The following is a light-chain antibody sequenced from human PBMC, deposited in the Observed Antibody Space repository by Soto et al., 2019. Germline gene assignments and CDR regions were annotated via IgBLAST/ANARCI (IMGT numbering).Light chain of an antibody. V-gene: IGKV1-17*01. Sequence: DIRMTQSPSSLSASVGDRVTITCRPSQDIRNDLGWFQLKPGKAPKRLIYAASRLQSGVPSRFSGSGSGTEFTLTISSLQPEDFASYYCLQQNTSPWTFGPGTKVDIK. CDR2: AAS. J-gene: IGKJ1*01. CDR1: QDIRND. CDR3: LQQNTSPWT.